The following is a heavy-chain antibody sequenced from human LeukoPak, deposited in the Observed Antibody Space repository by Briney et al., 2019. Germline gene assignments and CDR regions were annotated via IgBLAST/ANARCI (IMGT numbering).Heavy chain of an antibody. V-gene: IGHV1-46*01. Sequence: ASVKVSCKASGYTFTSYYMHWVRQAPGQGLEWMGIVNPSGGSTSYAQKFQGRVTMTRDTSTSTVYMELSSLRSEDTAVYYCAIAAAGTDFDYWGQGTLVTVSS. J-gene: IGHJ4*02. D-gene: IGHD6-13*01. CDR2: VNPSGGST. CDR3: AIAAAGTDFDY. CDR1: GYTFTSYY.